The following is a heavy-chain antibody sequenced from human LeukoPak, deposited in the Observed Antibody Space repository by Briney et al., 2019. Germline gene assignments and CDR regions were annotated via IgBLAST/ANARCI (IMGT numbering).Heavy chain of an antibody. J-gene: IGHJ4*02. CDR1: GFTFSTYA. CDR3: ARRYSPSFDY. CDR2: ISGSGDST. D-gene: IGHD1-26*01. V-gene: IGHV3-23*01. Sequence: GGSLRLSCAASGFTFSTYAVNWVRQAPGKGLEWVSTISGSGDSTYYADSVKGRFTISRDNSKDTLYLQMSSVRVDDTAVYYCARRYSPSFDYWGQGTLVTVSS.